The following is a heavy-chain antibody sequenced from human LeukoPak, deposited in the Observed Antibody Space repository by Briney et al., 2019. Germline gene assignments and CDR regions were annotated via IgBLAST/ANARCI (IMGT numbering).Heavy chain of an antibody. D-gene: IGHD1-26*01. CDR1: GGTFSSYA. J-gene: IGHJ6*03. Sequence: GASVKVSCKASGGTFSSYAISWVRQATGQGLEWMGWMNPNSGNTGYAQKFQGRVTMTRNTSISTAYMELSSLRSEDTAVYYCARGVSHIEWEHYYYYYMDVWGKGTTVTVSS. CDR2: MNPNSGNT. CDR3: ARGVSHIEWEHYYYYYMDV. V-gene: IGHV1-8*02.